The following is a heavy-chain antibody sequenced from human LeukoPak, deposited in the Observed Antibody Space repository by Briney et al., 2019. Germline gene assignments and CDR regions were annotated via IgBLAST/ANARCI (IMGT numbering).Heavy chain of an antibody. CDR2: IRSKAYGGTT. CDR1: GFTFGDYA. CDR3: TRAVVTTMIVVVTPLYYFDY. D-gene: IGHD3-22*01. Sequence: GGSLRLSCTAPGFTFGDYAMGWVRQAPGKGVGWVGFIRSKAYGGTTEYAASVKGRFTISRDDSKSIAYLQMNSLKTEDTAVYYCTRAVVTTMIVVVTPLYYFDYWGQGTLVTVSS. V-gene: IGHV3-49*04. J-gene: IGHJ4*02.